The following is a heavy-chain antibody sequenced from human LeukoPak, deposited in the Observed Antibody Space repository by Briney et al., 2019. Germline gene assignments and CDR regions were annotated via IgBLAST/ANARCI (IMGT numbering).Heavy chain of an antibody. CDR3: AKDPRNWPYWYFDL. Sequence: PGGSLRLSCAASGFTFSSYAMSWVREAPGKGLEWVSAISGSGDSTYYADSVKGRFTISRDNSKNTLYLQMNSLRAEDTAVHYCAKDPRNWPYWYFDLWGRGTLVTVSS. CDR1: GFTFSSYA. V-gene: IGHV3-23*01. J-gene: IGHJ2*01. D-gene: IGHD1-1*01. CDR2: ISGSGDST.